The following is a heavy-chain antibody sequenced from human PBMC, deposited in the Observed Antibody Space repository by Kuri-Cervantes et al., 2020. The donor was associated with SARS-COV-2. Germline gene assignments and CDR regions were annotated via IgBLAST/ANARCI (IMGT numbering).Heavy chain of an antibody. V-gene: IGHV3-30*14. J-gene: IGHJ4*02. Sequence: GGSLRLSCAASGFAFSSYAMHWVRQAPGKGLEWVAVISYDGSNKYYADSVKGRFTISRDNSKNTLYLQMNSLRAEDTAVYYCARDEGGPIVGALDYWGQGTLVTVSS. CDR1: GFAFSSYA. D-gene: IGHD1-26*01. CDR3: ARDEGGPIVGALDY. CDR2: ISYDGSNK.